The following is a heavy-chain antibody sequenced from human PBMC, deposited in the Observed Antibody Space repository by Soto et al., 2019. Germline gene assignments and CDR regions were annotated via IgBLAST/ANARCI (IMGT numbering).Heavy chain of an antibody. Sequence: GGSLRLSCATSGLTFSKYWMAWVRQAPGKGLEWVATIKHDGSEKSNLDSVEGRFTISRDNAKNSLSLQMNSLRVEDTAVYFCASVPGSPGYHGLDVWGQGTTVTVSS. J-gene: IGHJ6*02. CDR3: ASVPGSPGYHGLDV. CDR2: IKHDGSEK. D-gene: IGHD6-19*01. CDR1: GLTFSKYW. V-gene: IGHV3-7*03.